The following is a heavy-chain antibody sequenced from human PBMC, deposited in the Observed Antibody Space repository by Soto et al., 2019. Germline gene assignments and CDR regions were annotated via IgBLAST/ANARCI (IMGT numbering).Heavy chain of an antibody. CDR2: IYWDDDK. CDR3: ALPRDGEFDY. V-gene: IGHV2-5*02. J-gene: IGHJ4*02. Sequence: QITLKESGPTLVKPTQTLTLTCTFSGFSLSTIGVCVGWIRQPPGKALEWLALIYWDDDKLYSPSLKSRLTITKDNPKNQVVLTMTNMDPVDTATSCCALPRDGEFDYWGQGTLVTVSS. D-gene: IGHD3-3*01. CDR1: GFSLSTIGVC.